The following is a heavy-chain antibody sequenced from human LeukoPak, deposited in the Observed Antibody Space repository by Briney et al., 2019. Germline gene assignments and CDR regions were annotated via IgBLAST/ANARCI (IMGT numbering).Heavy chain of an antibody. Sequence: GASVKVSCKASGFIFTRSAIQWVRQARGQRLEWIGWIVVGSGNTNYAQKFQERVTITRDMSTSTAYMELSSLRSEDTAVYYCAEIAHVVWSGYYNDYWGRGTLVTVSA. D-gene: IGHD3-3*01. CDR1: GFIFTRSA. V-gene: IGHV1-58*02. CDR2: IVVGSGNT. J-gene: IGHJ4*02. CDR3: AEIAHVVWSGYYNDY.